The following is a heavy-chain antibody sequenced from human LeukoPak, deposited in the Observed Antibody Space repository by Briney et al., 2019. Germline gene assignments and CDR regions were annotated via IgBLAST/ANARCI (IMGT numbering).Heavy chain of an antibody. V-gene: IGHV1-2*02. CDR1: GYTFTGYY. Sequence: ASVKVSCKASGYTFTGYYMHGVRQAPGQGLEWMGWINPNSGGTNYAQKFQGRDTMTRDTSISTAYMELSRLRSDDTAVYYCARVPSKYCSSTSCYMSMDVWGRGTTVTVSS. CDR3: ARVPSKYCSSTSCYMSMDV. D-gene: IGHD2-2*02. J-gene: IGHJ6*03. CDR2: INPNSGGT.